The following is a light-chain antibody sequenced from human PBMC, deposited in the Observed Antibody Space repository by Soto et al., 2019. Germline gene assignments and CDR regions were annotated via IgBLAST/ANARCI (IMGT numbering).Light chain of an antibody. CDR1: SSNIGSKT. CDR3: AGWDDSLSGVV. CDR2: RNN. V-gene: IGLV1-47*01. J-gene: IGLJ2*01. Sequence: QSVLTQPPSASDNPGQRVTISCSGSSSNIGSKTVNWYQQLPGTAPKLLIYRNNQRPSGVPDRFSGSKSGTSASLAISGLRSEDEADYYCAGWDDSLSGVVFGGGTKLTVL.